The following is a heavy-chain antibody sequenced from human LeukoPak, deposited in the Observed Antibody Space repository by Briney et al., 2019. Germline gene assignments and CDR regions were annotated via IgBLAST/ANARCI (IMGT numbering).Heavy chain of an antibody. V-gene: IGHV1-69*13. Sequence: GASVKVSCKASGYTFTSYYIHWVRQAPGQGLEWMGGIIPIFGTANYAQKFQGRVTITADESTSTAYMELSSLRSEDTAVYYCARDIAAAGPVYYYMDVWGKGTTVTVSS. J-gene: IGHJ6*03. CDR1: GYTFTSYY. D-gene: IGHD6-13*01. CDR2: IIPIFGTA. CDR3: ARDIAAAGPVYYYMDV.